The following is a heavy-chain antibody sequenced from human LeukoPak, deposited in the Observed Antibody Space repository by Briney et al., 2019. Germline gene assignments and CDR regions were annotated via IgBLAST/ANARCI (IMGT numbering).Heavy chain of an antibody. CDR2: INSDGINT. D-gene: IGHD3-22*01. CDR1: GFTFSNYW. V-gene: IGHV3-74*01. Sequence: PGGSLRLSCAASGFTFSNYWMHWVRQAPGKGLVWVSRINSDGINTSYADSVKGRFTISRDNAKNTLYLQMNSLRAEDTAVYYCAKYLSSGFLYYFDYWGQGTLVTVSS. CDR3: AKYLSSGFLYYFDY. J-gene: IGHJ4*02.